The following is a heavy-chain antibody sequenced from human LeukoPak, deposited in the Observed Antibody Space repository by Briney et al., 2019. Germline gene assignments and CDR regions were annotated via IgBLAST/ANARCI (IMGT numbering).Heavy chain of an antibody. V-gene: IGHV4-30-4*01. D-gene: IGHD4-17*01. J-gene: IGHJ6*02. CDR3: ARVSFSTVTTEARPDYYYYYGMDV. CDR2: IYYSGST. CDR1: GGSISSGDYY. Sequence: SETLSLTCTVSGGSISSGDYYWSWIRQPPGKGLEWIGYIYYSGSTYYNPSLKSRVTISVDTSKNQFSLKLSSVTAADTAVYYCARVSFSTVTTEARPDYYYYYGMDVWGQGTTVTVSS.